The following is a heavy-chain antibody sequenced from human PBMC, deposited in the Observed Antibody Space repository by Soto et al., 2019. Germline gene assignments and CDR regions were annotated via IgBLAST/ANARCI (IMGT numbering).Heavy chain of an antibody. J-gene: IGHJ4*02. CDR2: ISDDSSRT. CDR3: AKDTSQMAAIGLLDY. CDR1: GFTFDTFE. Sequence: GGSLRLSCAASGFTFDTFEVSWVRQAPGRGLEWVSFISDDSSRTYYADAVKGRFTISRDNSKNTLYLQMNSLRAEDTAVYYCAKDTSQMAAIGLLDYWGQGTQVTVSS. D-gene: IGHD6-19*01. V-gene: IGHV3-23*01.